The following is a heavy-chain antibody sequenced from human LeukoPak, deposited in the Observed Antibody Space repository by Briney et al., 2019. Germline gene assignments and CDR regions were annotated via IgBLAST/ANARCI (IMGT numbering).Heavy chain of an antibody. CDR3: ARGGDYGSGSFRWRHFDY. CDR1: GFTFSNYA. J-gene: IGHJ4*02. CDR2: ISYEGNNK. D-gene: IGHD3-10*01. V-gene: IGHV3-30-3*01. Sequence: GGSLRLSCAASGFTFSNYAMHWVRQAPGEGLEWVALISYEGNNKYHADSVKGRFTISRDNPKNTLYLQMNSLRTEDTAVYYCARGGDYGSGSFRWRHFDYWGQGTLVTVSS.